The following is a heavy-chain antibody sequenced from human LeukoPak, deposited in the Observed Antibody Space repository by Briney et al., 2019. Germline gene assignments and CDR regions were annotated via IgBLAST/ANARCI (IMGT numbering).Heavy chain of an antibody. CDR3: ARTPWPRYCSSTSCYTGGVYFDY. Sequence: SQTLSLTCTVSGGSISSGGYYWSWIRQHPGKGLEWIGYIYYSGSTYYNPSLKSRVTISVDTSKNQFSLKLSSVTAADTAVYYCARTPWPRYCSSTSCYTGGVYFDYWGQGTPVTVSS. D-gene: IGHD2-2*02. J-gene: IGHJ4*02. V-gene: IGHV4-31*03. CDR2: IYYSGST. CDR1: GGSISSGGYY.